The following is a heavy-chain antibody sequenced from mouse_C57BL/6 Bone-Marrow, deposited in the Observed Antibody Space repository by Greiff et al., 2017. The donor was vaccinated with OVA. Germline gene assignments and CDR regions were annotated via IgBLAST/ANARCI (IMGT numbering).Heavy chain of an antibody. D-gene: IGHD1-1*01. Sequence: VQLVESGPGLVAPSQSLSITCTVSGFSLTSYAISWVRQPPGKGLEWLGVIWTGGGTNYNSALKSRLSISKDNSKSQVFLKMNSLQTDDTARYYCARIGFVITTVVAPFAYWGQGTLVTVSA. CDR3: ARIGFVITTVVAPFAY. CDR2: IWTGGGT. CDR1: GFSLTSYA. V-gene: IGHV2-9-1*01. J-gene: IGHJ3*01.